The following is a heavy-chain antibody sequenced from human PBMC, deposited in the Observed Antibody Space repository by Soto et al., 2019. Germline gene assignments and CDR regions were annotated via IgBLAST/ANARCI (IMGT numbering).Heavy chain of an antibody. V-gene: IGHV3-48*01. CDR2: ISSSSTTM. D-gene: IGHD6-25*01. CDR3: ASDYSSVWYFDY. J-gene: IGHJ4*02. Sequence: GGSLRLSCAASGFTFSSYSMNWVRQAPGKGLEWVSYISSSSTTMYYADSVKGRFTISRDNAKNSLYLQMNSLRAEDTAVYYCASDYSSVWYFDYWGQGTLVTVS. CDR1: GFTFSSYS.